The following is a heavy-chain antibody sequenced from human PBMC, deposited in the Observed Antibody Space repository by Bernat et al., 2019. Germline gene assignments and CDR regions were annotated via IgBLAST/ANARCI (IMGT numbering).Heavy chain of an antibody. V-gene: IGHV4-59*08. Sequence: HVQLHESGPGLVKPSETLSLICDVSGDAVSLYHWGWIRQPPGKGLEWIGYIFYSGSADYSPSFRSRVAMSIDASRNQISLRLQSVTAADTALYYCARLPGPRVAIEVWGQGTNVIVSS. CDR2: IFYSGSA. CDR3: ARLPGPRVAIEV. J-gene: IGHJ3*01. CDR1: GDAVSLYH.